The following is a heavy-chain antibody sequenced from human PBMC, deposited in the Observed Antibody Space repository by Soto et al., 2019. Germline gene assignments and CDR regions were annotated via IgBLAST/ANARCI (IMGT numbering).Heavy chain of an antibody. Sequence: PSVKVSCKASGYTFTNYDINWVRQAPGQGLEWMGWISAYNGDTNYAQKLQGRVTMTTDTSTSTAYMELRSLRSDDTAVYYCARSGLPDPVVVVGHTPFDPWGQGTLVTVSS. CDR1: GYTFTNYD. V-gene: IGHV1-18*01. D-gene: IGHD2-15*01. CDR3: ARSGLPDPVVVVGHTPFDP. J-gene: IGHJ5*02. CDR2: ISAYNGDT.